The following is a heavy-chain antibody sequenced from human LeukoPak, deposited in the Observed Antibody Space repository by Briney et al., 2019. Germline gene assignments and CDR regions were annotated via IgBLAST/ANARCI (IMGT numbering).Heavy chain of an antibody. CDR1: GYTFTSNY. Sequence: ASVKVSCKAFGYTFTSNYMHWVRQAPGQGPEWMGVISPSGGSTTYAQKFQGRVTLTRDMSTSTDYLELSSLRSEDTAVYYCARTLYYYDSSGYGGFGYWGQGTLVTVSS. J-gene: IGHJ4*02. CDR2: ISPSGGST. D-gene: IGHD3-22*01. CDR3: ARTLYYYDSSGYGGFGY. V-gene: IGHV1-46*01.